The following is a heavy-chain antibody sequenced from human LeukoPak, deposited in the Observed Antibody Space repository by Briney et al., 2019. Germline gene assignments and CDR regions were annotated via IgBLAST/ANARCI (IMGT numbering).Heavy chain of an antibody. J-gene: IGHJ5*02. CDR3: ARDTGSWGQLWLPGWFDP. Sequence: GASVKVSCKASGYTFTGYYMHWVRQAPGQGLEWMGWINPSSGGTNYALKFQGRVTMTRDTSISTAYMELSRLRSDDTAVYYCARDTGSWGQLWLPGWFDPWGQETLVTVSS. CDR2: INPSSGGT. D-gene: IGHD5-18*01. V-gene: IGHV1-2*02. CDR1: GYTFTGYY.